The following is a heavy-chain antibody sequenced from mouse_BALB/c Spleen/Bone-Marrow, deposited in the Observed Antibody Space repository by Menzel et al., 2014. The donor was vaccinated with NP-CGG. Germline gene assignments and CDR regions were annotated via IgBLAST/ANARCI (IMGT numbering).Heavy chain of an antibody. J-gene: IGHJ1*01. CDR1: GLTFTDYY. V-gene: IGHV7-3*02. Sequence: EVQLQQSGGGLVQPGGSLSLSCAPSGLTFTDYYMSWVRQPPGKALEWLGFIRNKARGYTTEYSASVKGRFTISRDNSQSILYLQMNTLRAEDSATYYCARDENVGIYWYFDVWGAGTTVIVSS. CDR2: IRNKARGYTT. CDR3: ARDENVGIYWYFDV.